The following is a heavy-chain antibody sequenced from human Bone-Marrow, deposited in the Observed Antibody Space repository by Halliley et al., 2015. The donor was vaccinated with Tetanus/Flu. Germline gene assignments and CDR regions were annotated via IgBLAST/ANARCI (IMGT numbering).Heavy chain of an antibody. J-gene: IGHJ5*02. CDR2: INHSGST. V-gene: IGHV4-34*01. Sequence: TLSLTCAVSGGALRGYYWGWLRQSPGKGLEWIGEINHSGSTNHNPSLDSRVILSVDMYKNQQSLQLTSVTAADAAVYFCARGYYDPGDYYNDAPSRWFAPRGQGTLVSVSS. CDR1: GGALRGYY. D-gene: IGHD3-10*01. CDR3: ARGYYDPGDYYNDAPSRWFAP.